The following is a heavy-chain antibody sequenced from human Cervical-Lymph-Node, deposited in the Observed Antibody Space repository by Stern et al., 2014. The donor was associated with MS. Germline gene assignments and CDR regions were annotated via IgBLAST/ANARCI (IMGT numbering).Heavy chain of an antibody. CDR2: ISHDGTVK. D-gene: IGHD5-18*01. V-gene: IGHV3-30*18. CDR1: GITFNNHG. Sequence: QVQLVQSGGGVVQPGRSLRLSCAASGITFNNHGMHWVRQAPGKGLEWVAVISHDGTVKHYADSVKGRFTIFRDNSKMYLQMNSPRADDTAVYYCAKETGKAGSSYESYFDYWGQGTLVTVSS. J-gene: IGHJ4*02. CDR3: AKETGKAGSSYESYFDY.